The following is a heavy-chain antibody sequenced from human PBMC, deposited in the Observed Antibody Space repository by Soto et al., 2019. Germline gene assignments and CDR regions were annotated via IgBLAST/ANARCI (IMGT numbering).Heavy chain of an antibody. J-gene: IGHJ4*02. D-gene: IGHD3-22*01. CDR3: ARDFSPQYHALVVVKFDE. V-gene: IGHV3-21*01. CDR1: GVLFSIYI. CDR2: ISSSSSYI. Sequence: GGSPSLCCAAAGVLFSIYIMNLILPDPGKGLEWVSSISSSSSYIYYADSVKGRFTISRDNAKNSLYLQMNSLRAEDTAVYYCARDFSPQYHALVVVKFDEWGPGNLVTFS.